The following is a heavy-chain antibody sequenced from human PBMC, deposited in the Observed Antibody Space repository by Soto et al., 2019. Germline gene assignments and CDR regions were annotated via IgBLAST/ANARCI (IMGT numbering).Heavy chain of an antibody. Sequence: SETLSLTCSVSGASISRSSYHWVWIRQSPGKGLEWIGSIFYSGTTYYNASLKSRVTISVDTSKNQFSLKLSSVTAADTAVYYCARDYYGSGSPPLGYWGQGTLVTVSS. D-gene: IGHD3-10*01. CDR2: IFYSGTT. V-gene: IGHV4-39*07. J-gene: IGHJ4*02. CDR3: ARDYYGSGSPPLGY. CDR1: GASISRSSYH.